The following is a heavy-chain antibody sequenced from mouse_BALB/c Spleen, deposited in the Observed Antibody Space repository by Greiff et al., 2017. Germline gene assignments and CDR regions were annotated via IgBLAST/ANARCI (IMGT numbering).Heavy chain of an antibody. Sequence: EVHLVESGGDLVKPGGSLKLSCAASGFTFSSYGMSWVRQTPDKRLEWVATISSGGSYTYYPDSVKGRFTISRDNAKNTLYLQMSSLKSEDTAMYYCARQGRATGAMDYWGQGTSVTVSS. J-gene: IGHJ4*01. CDR3: ARQGRATGAMDY. V-gene: IGHV5-6*01. CDR1: GFTFSSYG. CDR2: ISSGGSYT. D-gene: IGHD3-1*01.